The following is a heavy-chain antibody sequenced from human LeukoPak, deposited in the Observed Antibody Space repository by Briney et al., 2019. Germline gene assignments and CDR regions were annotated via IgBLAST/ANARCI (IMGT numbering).Heavy chain of an antibody. Sequence: SETLSLTRTVSGGSISSYYWSWIRQPPGKGLEWIGYIYYSGSTNYNPSLKSRVTISVDTSKNQFSLKLSSVTAADTAVYYCARAAGSGWSYYFDYWGQGTLVTVSS. CDR1: GGSISSYY. J-gene: IGHJ4*02. D-gene: IGHD6-19*01. CDR3: ARAAGSGWSYYFDY. V-gene: IGHV4-59*01. CDR2: IYYSGST.